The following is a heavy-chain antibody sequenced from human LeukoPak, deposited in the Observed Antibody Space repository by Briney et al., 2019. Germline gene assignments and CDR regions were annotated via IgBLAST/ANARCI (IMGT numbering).Heavy chain of an antibody. D-gene: IGHD3-10*01. CDR2: ISGSGGST. V-gene: IGHV3-23*01. CDR1: GFTFSSYA. J-gene: IGHJ4*02. CDR3: AKKYDGSARMYLYDY. Sequence: PGGSLRLSCAASGFTFSSYAMSWVRQAPGKGLEWVSAISGSGGSTYYADSVKGRFTISGDNSKNTLYLQMDSLRAEDTAVYYCAKKYDGSARMYLYDYWGQGTLVTVSS.